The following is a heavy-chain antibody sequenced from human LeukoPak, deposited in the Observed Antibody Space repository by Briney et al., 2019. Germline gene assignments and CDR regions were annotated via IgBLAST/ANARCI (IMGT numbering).Heavy chain of an antibody. CDR1: GFTFSSYA. CDR2: SGSGGST. V-gene: IGHV3-23*01. J-gene: IGHJ4*02. D-gene: IGHD1-26*01. CDR3: AKDRHVGSHNY. Sequence: PGGSLRLSCAASGFTFSSYAMTWVRQAPGKGLEWVSVSGSGGSTYYADSVKGRFTISRDNSKNTVYLQRNSLRAEDTAVYYCAKDRHVGSHNYWGQGTQVTVSS.